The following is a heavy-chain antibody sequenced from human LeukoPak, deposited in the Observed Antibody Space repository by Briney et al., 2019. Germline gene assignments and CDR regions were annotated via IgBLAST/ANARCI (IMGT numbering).Heavy chain of an antibody. D-gene: IGHD3-16*01. V-gene: IGHV3-13*01. CDR2: IGTAGDT. J-gene: IGHJ3*02. CDR3: ARTLASDAFDI. Sequence: AGGSLRLSCAASGFTFSSSAMSWVRQATGKGLEWVSAIGTAGDTYYPGSVKGRFTISRENAKNSLYLQMNSLRAGDTAVYYCARTLASDAFDIWGQGTMVTVSS. CDR1: GFTFSSSA.